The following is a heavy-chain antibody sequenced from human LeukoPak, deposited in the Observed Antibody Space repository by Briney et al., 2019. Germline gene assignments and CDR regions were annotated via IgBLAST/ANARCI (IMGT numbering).Heavy chain of an antibody. CDR3: ARGALLYYFDY. J-gene: IGHJ4*02. D-gene: IGHD3-3*01. CDR2: IYYSGST. CDR1: GGSISSYY. Sequence: SETLSLTCTVSGGSISSYYWSWIRQPPGKGLEWIGYIYYSGSTNYNPSLKSRVTISVDTSKNQFSLKLSSVTAADTAVYYCARGALLYYFDYWGQGTLVTVSS. V-gene: IGHV4-59*01.